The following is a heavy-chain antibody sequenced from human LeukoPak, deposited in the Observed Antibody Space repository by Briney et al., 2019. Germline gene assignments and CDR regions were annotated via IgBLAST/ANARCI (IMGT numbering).Heavy chain of an antibody. Sequence: ASVKVSCKASGYTFTGYYMHWVRQAPGQGLEWMGWINPNSGGTNYAQKFQGRVTMTRDTSISTAYMELSRLRSDDTAVYYCARTSELSSGYYYDYWGQGTLVTVSS. CDR3: ARTSELSSGYYYDY. V-gene: IGHV1-2*02. CDR2: INPNSGGT. CDR1: GYTFTGYY. D-gene: IGHD3-22*01. J-gene: IGHJ4*02.